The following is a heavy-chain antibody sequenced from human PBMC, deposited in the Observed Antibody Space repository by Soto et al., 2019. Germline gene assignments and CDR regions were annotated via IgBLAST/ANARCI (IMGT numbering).Heavy chain of an antibody. Sequence: SETLSLTCAVYGGSFSGYYWSWIRQPPGKGLEWIGEINHSGSTNYNPSLKSRVTISVDTSATTAYMELSSLRSEDTAVYYCAREGNDFWSRNWFDPWGQGTLVTVSS. D-gene: IGHD3-3*01. V-gene: IGHV4-34*01. CDR2: INHSGST. J-gene: IGHJ5*02. CDR1: GGSFSGYY. CDR3: AREGNDFWSRNWFDP.